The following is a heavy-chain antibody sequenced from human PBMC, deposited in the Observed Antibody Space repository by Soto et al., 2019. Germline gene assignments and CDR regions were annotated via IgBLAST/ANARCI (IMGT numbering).Heavy chain of an antibody. J-gene: IGHJ4*02. V-gene: IGHV4-59*08. CDR2: RYYSGST. D-gene: IGHD5-18*01. CDR3: ARLSGYSYGLLLS. Sequence: PSETLSLTCTVSGGSISSSYWSWIRQPPGKGLEWIGNRYYSGSTSYNPSLKSRVTISVDTSKNQLSLKLISVTAADTAVYYCARLSGYSYGLLLSGGQGTLVTVSS. CDR1: GGSISSSY.